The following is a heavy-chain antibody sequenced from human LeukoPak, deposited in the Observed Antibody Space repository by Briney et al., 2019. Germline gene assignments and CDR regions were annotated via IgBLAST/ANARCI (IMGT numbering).Heavy chain of an antibody. CDR1: GFTFSSYG. D-gene: IGHD3-22*01. J-gene: IGHJ3*02. V-gene: IGHV3-48*01. Sequence: PGGSLRLSCAASGFTFSSYGMTWVRQAPGKGLEWVSYISSSSSTIYYADSVKGRFTISRDNAKNSLYLQMNSLRAEDTAVYYCARVYYYDSSGYGAFDIWGQGTMVTVSS. CDR2: ISSSSSTI. CDR3: ARVYYYDSSGYGAFDI.